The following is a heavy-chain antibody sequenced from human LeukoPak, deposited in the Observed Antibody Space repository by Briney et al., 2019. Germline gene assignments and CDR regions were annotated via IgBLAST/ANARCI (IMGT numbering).Heavy chain of an antibody. CDR1: EFTFTTYA. V-gene: IGHV3-23*01. Sequence: PGGSLRLSCAASEFTFTTYAMSWVRQAPGKGLEWVSTISGSGGSTYYADFVKGRFTISRDTNTLYLQMDSLGAEDTAVYYCAKSSTRYFFDYWGQGTLVTVSS. J-gene: IGHJ4*02. CDR3: AKSSTRYFFDY. CDR2: ISGSGGST.